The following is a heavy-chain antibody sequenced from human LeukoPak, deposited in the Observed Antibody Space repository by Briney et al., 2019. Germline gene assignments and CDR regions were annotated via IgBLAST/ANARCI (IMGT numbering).Heavy chain of an antibody. CDR3: TRVIRLSGGRYYFDY. CDR1: GFNLGDYA. Sequence: GRSLRLPCTTSGFNLGDYAMSWVRQAPGKGLEWVGFIRSKSYSGTTEYATSVKDRFTVSRDDSKSIAYLQLNSLKTEDTAVYYCTRVIRLSGGRYYFDYWGQGTLVTVSS. V-gene: IGHV3-49*04. CDR2: IRSKSYSGTT. D-gene: IGHD2-21*01. J-gene: IGHJ4*02.